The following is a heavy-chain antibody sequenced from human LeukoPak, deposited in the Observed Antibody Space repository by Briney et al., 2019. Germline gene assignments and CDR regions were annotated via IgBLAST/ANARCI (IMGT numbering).Heavy chain of an antibody. Sequence: GGSLRLSCAASGFTFSSYGMHWVRQAPGKGLEWVAVISYDGSNKYYADSVKGRFTISRDNSKNTLYLQMNSLRAEDTAVYYCAKGRYYYGSGSYNWFDPWGQGTLVTVSS. CDR3: AKGRYYYGSGSYNWFDP. CDR2: ISYDGSNK. D-gene: IGHD3-10*01. V-gene: IGHV3-30*12. CDR1: GFTFSSYG. J-gene: IGHJ5*02.